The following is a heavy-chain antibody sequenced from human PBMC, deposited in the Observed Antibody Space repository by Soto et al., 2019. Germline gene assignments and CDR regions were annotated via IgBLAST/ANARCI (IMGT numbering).Heavy chain of an antibody. CDR2: IYYSGST. V-gene: IGHV4-59*01. Sequence: PSETLSLTCTVSGGSISSYYWSWIRQPPGKGLEWIGYIYYSGSTNYNPSLKSRVTISVDTSKNQFSLKLSSVTAADTAVYYCAREAYYYDNSGYYPYWGQGTLVTVSS. J-gene: IGHJ4*02. CDR1: GGSISSYY. D-gene: IGHD3-22*01. CDR3: AREAYYYDNSGYYPY.